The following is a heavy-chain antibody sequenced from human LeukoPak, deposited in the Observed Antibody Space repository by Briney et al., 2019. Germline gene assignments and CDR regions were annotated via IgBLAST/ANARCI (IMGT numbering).Heavy chain of an antibody. V-gene: IGHV3-48*03. CDR1: GFTFSTYE. Sequence: PGGSLRLSCAASGFTFSTYEMNWVRQAPGKGLEWVSYISSSGSNIYYADSVKGRFTISRDNAKNSLYLQMNSLRAEDTAFYYCARRFDIWGQGTMVTVSS. CDR2: ISSSGSNI. J-gene: IGHJ3*02. CDR3: ARRFDI.